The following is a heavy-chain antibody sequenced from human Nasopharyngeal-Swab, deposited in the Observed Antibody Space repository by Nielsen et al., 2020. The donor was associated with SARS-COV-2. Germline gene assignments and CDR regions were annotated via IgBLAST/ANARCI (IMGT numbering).Heavy chain of an antibody. CDR3: ARSVGSFYGQGAFDI. CDR2: IRCKTYGGAP. D-gene: IGHD1-26*01. Sequence: GESLKISCTTSGFTFGGYVMSWFRQAPGKGLEWVGFIRCKTYGGAPEYAASVKGRFTISRDGAESIAYLQMNSLETEDTGVYYCARSVGSFYGQGAFDIWGQGTMVTVSS. CDR1: GFTFGGYV. J-gene: IGHJ3*02. V-gene: IGHV3-49*01.